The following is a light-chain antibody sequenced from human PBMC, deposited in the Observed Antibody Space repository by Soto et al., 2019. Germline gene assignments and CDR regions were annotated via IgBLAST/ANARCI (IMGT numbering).Light chain of an antibody. CDR3: QQYNNWPLWT. CDR1: QNIKNN. J-gene: IGKJ1*01. Sequence: VVMTQSPRTLSLSPGERATLSCRASQNIKNNYVGWYQQKPGQAPRLLIYGASTRATGIPARFSGSGSGTEFTLTISSLQSEDFAVYYCQQYNNWPLWTFGQGTKVEIK. CDR2: GAS. V-gene: IGKV3-15*01.